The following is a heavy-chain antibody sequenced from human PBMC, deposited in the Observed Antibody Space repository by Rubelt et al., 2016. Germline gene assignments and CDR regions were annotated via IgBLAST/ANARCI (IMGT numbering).Heavy chain of an antibody. Sequence: GGALVQPGGSLRLSCAASEFSFRTYAMTWVRQAPGKGLEGVSTIYRGGDTYYSESVKGRFLISRDNSDTLYLQMNSLRGDDTAVYYCARDGSGWSFDYWGQGTLVTVSS. CDR2: IYRGGDT. CDR1: EFSFRTYA. CDR3: ARDGSGWSFDY. D-gene: IGHD6-19*01. V-gene: IGHV3-23*03. J-gene: IGHJ4*02.